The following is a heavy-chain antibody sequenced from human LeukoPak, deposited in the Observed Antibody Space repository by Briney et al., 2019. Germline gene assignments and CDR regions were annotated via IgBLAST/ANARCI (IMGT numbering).Heavy chain of an antibody. CDR3: ARDSLWDGYNSPDAFDI. CDR2: INPTGGST. CDR1: GYTFTNYY. J-gene: IGHJ3*02. D-gene: IGHD5-24*01. V-gene: IGHV1-46*01. Sequence: VKVSCKASGYTFTNYYIHWVRQAPGQGLEWMGVINPTGGSTSFAQKFQGRVTMTRDTSTSTVYMELSSLRSEDTAVYYCARDSLWDGYNSPDAFDIWGQGTMVTVSS.